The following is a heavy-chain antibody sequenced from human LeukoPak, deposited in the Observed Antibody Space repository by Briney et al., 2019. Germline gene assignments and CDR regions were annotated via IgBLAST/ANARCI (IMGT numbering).Heavy chain of an antibody. CDR2: VSTNGGST. CDR3: ATLSYHGIIASPL. J-gene: IGHJ3*01. CDR1: GFTFSSYA. V-gene: IGHV3-64*01. D-gene: IGHD3-10*01. Sequence: QPGGSLRLSCAASGFTFSSYAMHWVRQAPEKGLEYVSGVSTNGGSTFYANSVKGRFIISRDNSNNTLFLQMGSLRFEDMAVYYCATLSYHGIIASPLWGQGTMVTVSS.